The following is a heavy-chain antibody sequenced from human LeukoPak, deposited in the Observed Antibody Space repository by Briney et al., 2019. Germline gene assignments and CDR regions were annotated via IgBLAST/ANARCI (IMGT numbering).Heavy chain of an antibody. J-gene: IGHJ4*02. CDR2: ISTYNANT. Sequence: ASVKVSCKASGYIFTSYGISWVRQAPGQGLEWMGWISTYNANTNYAQKLQGRVTMTTDTSTGTVYIELRSLRSDDTAVYYCARAYGGDSELDYWGQGTLVTVSS. CDR3: ARAYGGDSELDY. CDR1: GYIFTSYG. D-gene: IGHD4-23*01. V-gene: IGHV1-18*01.